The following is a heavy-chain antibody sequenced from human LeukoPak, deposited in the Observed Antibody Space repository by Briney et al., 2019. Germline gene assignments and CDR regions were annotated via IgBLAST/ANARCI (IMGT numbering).Heavy chain of an antibody. Sequence: PGGSLRLSCAASGFSISTYGIHWIRQAPGKGLEWVAFIQNNGNDKYYADSVKGRFTISRDNAKNSLYMQMNSLRAEDTAVYYCARDLNQWLVTPLFDYWGQGTLVTVSS. CDR1: GFSISTYG. D-gene: IGHD6-19*01. V-gene: IGHV3-30*02. CDR3: ARDLNQWLVTPLFDY. J-gene: IGHJ4*02. CDR2: IQNNGNDK.